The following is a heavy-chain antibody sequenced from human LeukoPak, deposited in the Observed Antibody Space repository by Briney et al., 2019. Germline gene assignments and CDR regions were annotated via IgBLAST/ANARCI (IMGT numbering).Heavy chain of an antibody. D-gene: IGHD3-22*01. CDR3: ARDPSGSYPDY. CDR2: VFYSGST. V-gene: IGHV4-59*12. J-gene: IGHJ4*02. CDR1: GGSISSYY. Sequence: SETLSLTCTVSGGSISSYYWSWIRQPPGGGLEWIGYVFYSGSTNYNPSLKSRVTISVDTSKNQFSLKLTSVTAADTAVYYCARDPSGSYPDYWGQGTLVTVSS.